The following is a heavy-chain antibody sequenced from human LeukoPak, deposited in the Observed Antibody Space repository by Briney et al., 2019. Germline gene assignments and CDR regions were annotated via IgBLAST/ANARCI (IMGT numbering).Heavy chain of an antibody. D-gene: IGHD2-21*01. V-gene: IGHV5-51*01. CDR2: IYPGDSDT. Sequence: GESLKISCKGSGYSFTSYWIGWVRQMPGKGLEGMGIIYPGDSDTRYSPSFQGQVTISADKSISTAYLQWSSLKASDTAMYYCARSAVGGGESLVIWFDPWGQGTLVTVSS. J-gene: IGHJ5*02. CDR3: ARSAVGGGESLVIWFDP. CDR1: GYSFTSYW.